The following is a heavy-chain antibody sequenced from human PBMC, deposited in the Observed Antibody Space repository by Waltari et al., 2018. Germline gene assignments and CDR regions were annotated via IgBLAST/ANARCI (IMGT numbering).Heavy chain of an antibody. CDR3: AKSRLGADLFY. CDR1: GFTFSSYG. V-gene: IGHV3-30*18. Sequence: QVQLVESGGGVVQPGRSLRLSCAASGFTFSSYGMHWVRKAPGKGLEWVAVIWYDGSNKYYADSVKGRFTISRDNSKNTLYLQMNSLRAEDTAMYYCAKSRLGADLFYWGQGTLVTVSS. D-gene: IGHD3-3*01. CDR2: IWYDGSNK. J-gene: IGHJ4*02.